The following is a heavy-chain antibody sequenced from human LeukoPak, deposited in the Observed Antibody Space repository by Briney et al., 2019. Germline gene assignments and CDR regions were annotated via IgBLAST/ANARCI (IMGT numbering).Heavy chain of an antibody. CDR3: ARIRIVGAAEFDY. V-gene: IGHV1-2*02. CDR1: GYTFTGYY. Sequence: APVKVSCKASGYTFTGYYMHWVRQAPGQGLEWMGWINPNSGGTNYAQKFQGRVTMTRDTSISTAYMELSRLRSDDTAVYYCARIRIVGAAEFDYWGQGTLVTVSS. D-gene: IGHD1-26*01. CDR2: INPNSGGT. J-gene: IGHJ4*02.